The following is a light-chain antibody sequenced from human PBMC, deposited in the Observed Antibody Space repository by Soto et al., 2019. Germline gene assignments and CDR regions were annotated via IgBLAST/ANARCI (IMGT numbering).Light chain of an antibody. V-gene: IGKV3-20*01. CDR3: QQYGSSPET. CDR2: GAS. J-gene: IGKJ1*01. CDR1: QSVSSSY. Sequence: EIVLTQSPCTLSLSPGERATLSCRASQSVSSSYLSWYQQKPGQAPRLLIYGASSRDTGIPDRFSGSGSGTDFTLTISRLEPEDFAVYYCQQYGSSPETFGQGTKVEIK.